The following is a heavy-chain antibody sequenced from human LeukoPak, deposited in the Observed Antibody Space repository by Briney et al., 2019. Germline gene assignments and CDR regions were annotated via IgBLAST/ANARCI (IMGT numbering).Heavy chain of an antibody. Sequence: SETLSLTCTVSGVSITGRRNYWAWVRQPPGKGLEWIGYIYYSGSTNYNPSLKSRVTISVDTSKNQFSLKLSSVTAADTAVYYCASLYYYGSGRGGGNDYWGQGTLVTVSS. CDR1: GVSITGRRNY. CDR2: IYYSGST. J-gene: IGHJ4*02. D-gene: IGHD3-10*01. CDR3: ASLYYYGSGRGGGNDY. V-gene: IGHV4-61*01.